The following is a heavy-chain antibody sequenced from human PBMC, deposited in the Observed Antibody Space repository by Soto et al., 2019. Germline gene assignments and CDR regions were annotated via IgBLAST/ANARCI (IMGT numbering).Heavy chain of an antibody. CDR3: ARHLNYDVLPNHDMDG. D-gene: IGHD3-9*01. CDR1: GGSISSTTHY. V-gene: IGHV4-39*01. J-gene: IGHJ6*02. Sequence: DTLSLTCTVSGGSISSTTHYWAWIRQPAGKGLEWIGSVYYSGITYYNPSLKSRVIIDVDTSKKQFSLNLSSATVADTAVYYCARHLNYDVLPNHDMDGWGQGTTVTVFS. CDR2: VYYSGIT.